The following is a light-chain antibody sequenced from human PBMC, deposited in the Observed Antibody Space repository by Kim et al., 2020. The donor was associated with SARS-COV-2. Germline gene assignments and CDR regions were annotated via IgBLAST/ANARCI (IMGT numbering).Light chain of an antibody. J-gene: IGLJ2*01. CDR3: CSYAGSSTFVV. Sequence: SVTISCTGTSSDVGSYNRVSWYQQHPGKAPKLMIYEVSKRPSGVSNRFSGSKSGNTASLTISGLQAEVEADYYCCSYAGSSTFVVFGGGTQLTVL. CDR2: EVS. V-gene: IGLV2-23*02. CDR1: SSDVGSYNR.